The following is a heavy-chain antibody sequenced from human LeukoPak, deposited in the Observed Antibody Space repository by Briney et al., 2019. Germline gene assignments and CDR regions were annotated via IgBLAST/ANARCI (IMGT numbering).Heavy chain of an antibody. CDR2: ISYDGSNK. D-gene: IGHD3-9*01. CDR3: AKDLDDILTGYSNWFDP. V-gene: IGHV3-30*18. Sequence: PGGSLRLSCAASGFTFSSYGMHWVRQAPGKGLEWVAVISYDGSNKYYADSVKGRFTISRDNSKNTLYLQMNSLRAEDTAVYYCAKDLDDILTGYSNWFDPWGQGTLVTVSS. J-gene: IGHJ5*02. CDR1: GFTFSSYG.